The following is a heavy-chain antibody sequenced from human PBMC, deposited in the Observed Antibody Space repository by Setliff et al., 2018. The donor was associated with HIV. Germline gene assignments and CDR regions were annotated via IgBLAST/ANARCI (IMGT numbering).Heavy chain of an antibody. D-gene: IGHD2-2*01. J-gene: IGHJ4*02. CDR2: INVGNANT. Sequence: ASVKVSCKASGYTFTNFAIHWVRQAPGQRLEWMGWINVGNANTKYSQEFQGRVTITRDTSASTAYMELRSLRSDDTAVYYCARGPPIVVVPAALLTFDYWGQGTLVTVSS. V-gene: IGHV1-3*01. CDR3: ARGPPIVVVPAALLTFDY. CDR1: GYTFTNFA.